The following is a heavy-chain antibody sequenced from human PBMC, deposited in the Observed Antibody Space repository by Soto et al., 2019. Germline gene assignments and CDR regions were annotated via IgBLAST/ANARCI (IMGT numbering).Heavy chain of an antibody. J-gene: IGHJ5*02. CDR2: IDPSDSYT. D-gene: IGHD1-1*01. V-gene: IGHV5-10-1*01. CDR1: GYIFSNYW. Sequence: DSLKISCKGSGYIFSNYWINWVRQMPGKGLEWMGRIDPSDSYTNYSPSFRGRVTLSADKSINTAYVHFGSLKTSDTAMYFCATLSQINTTYHWSDPWGQGTHVTVSA. CDR3: ATLSQINTTYHWSDP.